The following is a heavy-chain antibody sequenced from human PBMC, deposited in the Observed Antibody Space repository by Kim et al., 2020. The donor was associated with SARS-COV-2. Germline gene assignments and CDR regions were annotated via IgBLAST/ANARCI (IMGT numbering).Heavy chain of an antibody. CDR1: GSSMSLYY. CDR3: TRGQRYYYYGMDV. D-gene: IGHD2-15*01. J-gene: IGHJ6*02. CDR2: IHYSGNS. Sequence: SETLSLTCTVSGSSMSLYYWSWIRQPPGKGLEWIGYIHYSGNSDYNPSLNGRGTMSLDTSKRQFSLRLNNVTTADTAIYFCTRGQRYYYYGMDVWGQGTTVTVSS. V-gene: IGHV4-59*13.